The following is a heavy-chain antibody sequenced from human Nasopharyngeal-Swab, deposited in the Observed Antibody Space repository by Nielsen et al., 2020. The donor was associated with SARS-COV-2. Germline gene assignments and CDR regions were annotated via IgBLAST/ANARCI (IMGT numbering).Heavy chain of an antibody. CDR1: GDSVSRNNAA. CDR2: TYYRSPWYS. J-gene: IGHJ6*02. Sequence: SETLSLTCAISGDSVSRNNAAWNWIRQSPSRGLEWPGRTYYRSPWYSDYAVSVKSRITINPDTAKNQFSLQLNSVTPEDTAVYYCARDRGALNVWGQGTTVTVSS. V-gene: IGHV6-1*01. D-gene: IGHD3-10*01. CDR3: ARDRGALNV.